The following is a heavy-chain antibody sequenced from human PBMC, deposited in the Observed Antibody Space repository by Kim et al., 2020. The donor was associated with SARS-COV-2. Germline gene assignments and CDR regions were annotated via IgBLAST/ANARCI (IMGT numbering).Heavy chain of an antibody. CDR1: GFTFSSYG. J-gene: IGHJ4*02. CDR2: ISYDGSNK. CDR3: ARGADIVVVVAALLFDY. Sequence: GGSLRLSCAASGFTFSSYGMHWVRQAPGKGLEWVAVISYDGSNKYYADSVKGRFTISRDNSKNTLYLQMNSLRAEDTAVYYCARGADIVVVVAALLFDYWGQGTLVTVSS. D-gene: IGHD2-15*01. V-gene: IGHV3-33*05.